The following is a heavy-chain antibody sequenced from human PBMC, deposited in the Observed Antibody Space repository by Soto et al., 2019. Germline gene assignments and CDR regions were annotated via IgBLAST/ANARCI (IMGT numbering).Heavy chain of an antibody. J-gene: IGHJ4*01. D-gene: IGHD4-17*01. CDR3: ARDGQNYGSFDS. CDR1: GYSFTGYG. V-gene: IGHV1-18*01. Sequence: ASLKVSCKASGYSFTGYGISWERQAPGQGLEWMGWINSYNGVTNDAQSFQGRVTMTTDPSTSTVYMELRTLRSDDTAVYYCARDGQNYGSFDSWGQGTLVTVSS. CDR2: INSYNGVT.